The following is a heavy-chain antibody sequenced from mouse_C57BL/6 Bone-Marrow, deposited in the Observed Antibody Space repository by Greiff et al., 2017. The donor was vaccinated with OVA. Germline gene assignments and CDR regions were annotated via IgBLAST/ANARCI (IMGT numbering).Heavy chain of an antibody. Sequence: EVKLVESGGGLVQSGRSLRLSCATSGFTFSDFYMEWVRQAPGKGLEWIAASRNKANDYTTEYSASVKGRFIVSRDTSQSILYLQMNALRAEDTAIYYCARDATAEAMDYWGQGTSVTVSS. CDR3: ARDATAEAMDY. CDR1: GFTFSDFY. CDR2: SRNKANDYTT. V-gene: IGHV7-1*01. D-gene: IGHD1-2*01. J-gene: IGHJ4*01.